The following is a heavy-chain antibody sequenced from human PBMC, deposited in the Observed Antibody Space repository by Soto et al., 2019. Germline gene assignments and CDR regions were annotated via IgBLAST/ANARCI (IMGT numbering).Heavy chain of an antibody. CDR2: LSGSGATT. CDR1: GFTFDSYA. J-gene: IGHJ4*02. D-gene: IGHD6-13*01. CDR3: AKDAQGASAPYFFDD. V-gene: IGHV3-23*01. Sequence: EVQLSESGGGLVQPGGSLRLSCAASGFTFDSYAMSWVRQAPGKGLEWVSALSGSGATTHYADSVKGRFTISRDNSKNTVYLQMNSLRAEDTAVYYCAKDAQGASAPYFFDDWGQGTLVSVSS.